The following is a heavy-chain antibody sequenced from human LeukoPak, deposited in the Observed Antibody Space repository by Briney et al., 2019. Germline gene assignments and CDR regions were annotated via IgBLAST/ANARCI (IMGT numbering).Heavy chain of an antibody. Sequence: SETLSLTCTVSGGSISSYYWSWIRQPPGKGLEWIGYIYYSGSTNYNPSLKSRVTISVDTSKNQFSLKLSSVTAADTAVYYCARSNRYYYYMDVWGKGTTVTVSS. CDR2: IYYSGST. D-gene: IGHD2/OR15-2a*01. J-gene: IGHJ6*03. CDR1: GGSISSYY. CDR3: ARSNRYYYYMDV. V-gene: IGHV4-59*01.